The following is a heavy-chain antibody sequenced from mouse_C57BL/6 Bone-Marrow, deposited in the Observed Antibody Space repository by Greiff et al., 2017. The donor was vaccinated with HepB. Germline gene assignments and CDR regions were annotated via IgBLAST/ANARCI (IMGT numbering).Heavy chain of an antibody. CDR2: INPNNGGT. V-gene: IGHV1-26*01. J-gene: IGHJ1*03. CDR1: GYTFTDYY. Sequence: VQLQQSGPELVKPGASVKISCKASGYTFTDYYMNWVKQSHGKSLEWIGDINPNNGGTSYNQKFKGKATLTVDKSSSTAYMELRSLTSEDSAVYYCARASTVVAPRYFDVWGTGTTVTVSS. D-gene: IGHD1-1*01. CDR3: ARASTVVAPRYFDV.